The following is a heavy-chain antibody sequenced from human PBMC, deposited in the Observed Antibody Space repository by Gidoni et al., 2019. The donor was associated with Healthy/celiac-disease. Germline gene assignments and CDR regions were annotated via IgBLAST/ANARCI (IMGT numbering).Heavy chain of an antibody. CDR1: GFTFDDYA. J-gene: IGHJ4*02. V-gene: IGHV3-9*01. CDR2: ISWNSGSI. CDR3: AKELHTAMVIGVWY. Sequence: EVQLVESGGGLVQPGRSLRLSCAASGFTFDDYAMHWVRQAPGKGLEWGSGISWNSGSIGYADSVKGRFTISRDNAKNSLYLQMNSLRAEDTALYYCAKELHTAMVIGVWYWGQGTLVTVSS. D-gene: IGHD5-18*01.